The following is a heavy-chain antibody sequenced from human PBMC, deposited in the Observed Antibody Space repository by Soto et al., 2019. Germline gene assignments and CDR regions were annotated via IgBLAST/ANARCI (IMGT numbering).Heavy chain of an antibody. J-gene: IGHJ4*02. CDR3: ASRKSSPYFDY. CDR2: IYYSGST. V-gene: IGHV4-59*06. CDR1: GGSISSYY. Sequence: SETLSLTCTVSGGSISSYYWSWIRQPPGKGLEWIGYIYYSGSTYYNPSLKSRVTISVDTSKNQFSLKLSSVTAADTAVYYCASRKSSPYFDYWGQGTQVTVSS. D-gene: IGHD3-10*01.